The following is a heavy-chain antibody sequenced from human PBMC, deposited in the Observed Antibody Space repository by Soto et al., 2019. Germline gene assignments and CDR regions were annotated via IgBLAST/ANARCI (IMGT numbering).Heavy chain of an antibody. CDR2: ISYDGSNK. CDR3: ARGGIAAAPYYYYGMDV. Sequence: QVQLVESGGGVVQPGRSLRLSCAASGFTFSSYAMHWVRQAPGKGLEWVAVISYDGSNKYYADSVKGRFTISRDNSKNXXYLQMNSLRAEDTAVYYCARGGIAAAPYYYYGMDVWGQGTTVTVSS. CDR1: GFTFSSYA. J-gene: IGHJ6*02. D-gene: IGHD6-13*01. V-gene: IGHV3-30-3*01.